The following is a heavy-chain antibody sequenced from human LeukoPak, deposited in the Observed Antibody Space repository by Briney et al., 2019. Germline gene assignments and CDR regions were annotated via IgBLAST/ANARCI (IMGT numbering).Heavy chain of an antibody. D-gene: IGHD1-1*01. CDR3: AKDFSVWNDDLDY. CDR1: GFTFSSYG. CDR2: ISYDGSNK. Sequence: GGSLRLSCAASGFTFSSYGMHWVRQAPGKGLEWVAVISYDGSNKYYADSVKGRFTISRDNSKNTLYLQMNSLRAEDAAVYYCAKDFSVWNDDLDYWGQGTLVTVSS. V-gene: IGHV3-30*18. J-gene: IGHJ4*02.